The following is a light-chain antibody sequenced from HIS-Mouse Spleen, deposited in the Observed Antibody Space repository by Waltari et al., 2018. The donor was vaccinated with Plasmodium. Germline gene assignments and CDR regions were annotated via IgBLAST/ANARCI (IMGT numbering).Light chain of an antibody. J-gene: IGLJ2*01. CDR1: SSDVGGYNY. V-gene: IGLV2-11*01. Sequence: QSALTQPRSVSGSPGQSVTISCTGTSSDVGGYNYVSWYQQHPGKAPKLMIYDFSKRPSGVPYRFSGAKSGNTASLTISGLQAEYEADYYCCSYAGSYTLVFGGGTKLTVL. CDR3: CSYAGSYTLV. CDR2: DFS.